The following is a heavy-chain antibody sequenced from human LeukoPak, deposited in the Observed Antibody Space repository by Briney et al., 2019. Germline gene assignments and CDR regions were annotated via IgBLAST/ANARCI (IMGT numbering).Heavy chain of an antibody. Sequence: GASVKVSCKASGYTFTSYGISWVRQAPGQGLEWMGWISAYNGNTNYAQKLQGRVTMTTDTSTSTAYMELSSLRSEDTAVYYCARDRITGTTENWFDPWGQGTLVTVSS. V-gene: IGHV1-18*01. J-gene: IGHJ5*02. CDR3: ARDRITGTTENWFDP. CDR1: GYTFTSYG. CDR2: ISAYNGNT. D-gene: IGHD1-7*01.